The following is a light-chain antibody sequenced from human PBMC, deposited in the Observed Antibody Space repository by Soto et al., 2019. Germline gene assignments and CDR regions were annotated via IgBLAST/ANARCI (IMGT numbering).Light chain of an antibody. CDR1: XSDVGSYNL. V-gene: IGLV2-23*01. CDR2: EGS. J-gene: IGLJ2*01. CDR3: CSYAGSVV. Sequence: QSSLTQPASVSGSPGXSXTXXXXXXXSDVGSYNLVSWYQQHPGKAPKLMIYEGSKRPSGVSNRFSGSKSGNTASLTISGLQAEDEADYYCCSYAGSVVFGGGTKLTVL.